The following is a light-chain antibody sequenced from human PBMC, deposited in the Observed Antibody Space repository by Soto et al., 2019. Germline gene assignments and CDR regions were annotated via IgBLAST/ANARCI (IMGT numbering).Light chain of an antibody. CDR3: QQYKDYPLT. V-gene: IGKV1-5*03. CDR2: KTS. Sequence: DFQMTQSPSTLSASIGDGVTISCRASQSIDSSLAWYQQKPGRAPKVILTKTSILEGGVPSRFSGSVSGTEFTLTITNLQPEDFATYYCQQYKDYPLTVGGGTKVDIK. J-gene: IGKJ4*01. CDR1: QSIDSS.